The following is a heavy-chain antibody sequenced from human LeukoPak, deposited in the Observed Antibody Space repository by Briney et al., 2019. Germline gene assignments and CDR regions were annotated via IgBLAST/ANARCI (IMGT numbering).Heavy chain of an antibody. CDR3: AKTPTAAAGIDY. V-gene: IGHV3-33*06. CDR2: IWYDGSNK. CDR1: GFTFSSYG. D-gene: IGHD6-13*01. J-gene: IGHJ4*02. Sequence: GGSLRLSCAASGFTFSSYGMHWVRQAPGKGLEWVAVIWYDGSNKYYADSVKGRFTISRDNSKNTLYLQMNSLRAEDTAVYYCAKTPTAAAGIDYWGQGTLVTVSS.